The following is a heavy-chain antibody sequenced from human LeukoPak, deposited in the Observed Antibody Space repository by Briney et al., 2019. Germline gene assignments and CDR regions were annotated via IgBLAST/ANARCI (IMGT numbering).Heavy chain of an antibody. CDR1: GFTFSNYG. CDR3: ARDPYGDYDAFDI. V-gene: IGHV3-21*01. J-gene: IGHJ3*02. Sequence: GGSLRLSCAASGFTFSNYGMYWVRQAPGKGLEWVSSISSSSSYIYYADSVKGRSTISRDNAKNSLYLQMNSLRAEDTAVYYCARDPYGDYDAFDIWGQGTMVTVSS. CDR2: ISSSSSYI. D-gene: IGHD4-17*01.